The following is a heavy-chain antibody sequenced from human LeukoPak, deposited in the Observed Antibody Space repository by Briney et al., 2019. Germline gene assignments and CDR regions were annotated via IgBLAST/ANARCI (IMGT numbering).Heavy chain of an antibody. D-gene: IGHD2-21*01. V-gene: IGHV3-21*01. CDR3: VRGDRRDY. J-gene: IGHJ4*02. Sequence: PGGSLRLSCAASRLTFSTYTMNWVRQAPGKGLQWVSSISDSGGATFYADSLRGRFTISRDNAKNSLYLQMNSLTAEDTAVYYCVRGDRRDYWGQGTLVTVSS. CDR1: RLTFSTYT. CDR2: ISDSGGAT.